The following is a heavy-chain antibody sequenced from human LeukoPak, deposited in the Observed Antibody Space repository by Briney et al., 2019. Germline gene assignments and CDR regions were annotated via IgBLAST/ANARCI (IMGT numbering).Heavy chain of an antibody. Sequence: GGSLRLSCAASGFTFDDYTMHWVRQAPGKGLEWVSLISWDGGSTYYADSVKGRFTISRDNSKNSLYLQKNSLRTEDTALYYCAKEGVGAGYYYMDVWGKGTTVTVSS. CDR3: AKEGVGAGYYYMDV. J-gene: IGHJ6*03. CDR2: ISWDGGST. V-gene: IGHV3-43*01. CDR1: GFTFDDYT. D-gene: IGHD1-26*01.